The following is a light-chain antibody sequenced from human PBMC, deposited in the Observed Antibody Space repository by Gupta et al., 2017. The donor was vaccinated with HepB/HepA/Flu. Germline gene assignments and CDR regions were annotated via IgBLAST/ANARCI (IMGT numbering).Light chain of an antibody. CDR2: GNS. V-gene: IGLV1-40*01. J-gene: IGLJ2*01. CDR1: RSNIGAGYD. Sequence: QSVLTQPPSVSGAPGQSVTISCTGSRSNIGAGYDVHWYQQLPGTAPKLLIYGNSNRPSGVPDRFSGSKSGTSASLAITGLQAEDEADYYCQSDDSSLSGPHVVFGGGTKLTVL. CDR3: QSDDSSLSGPHVV.